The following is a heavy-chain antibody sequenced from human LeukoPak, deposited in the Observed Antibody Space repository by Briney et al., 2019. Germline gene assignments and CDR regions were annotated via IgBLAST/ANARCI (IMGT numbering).Heavy chain of an antibody. CDR1: GGSISSSGKY. Sequence: SETLSLTCTVSGGSISSSGKYGAWIRQPPGKGLEWMGSMFYSGTTYYNPSLTSRVTISVDTSKNQFSLKLSSVTAADTAVYYCARHKDYYYSYMDVWGKGTTVTISS. CDR2: MFYSGTT. CDR3: ARHKDYYYSYMDV. V-gene: IGHV4-39*01. J-gene: IGHJ6*03.